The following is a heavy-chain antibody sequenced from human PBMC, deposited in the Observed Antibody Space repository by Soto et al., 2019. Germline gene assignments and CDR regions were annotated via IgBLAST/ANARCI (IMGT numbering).Heavy chain of an antibody. CDR3: AKEEAGGSYDILTGYFLLGH. J-gene: IGHJ4*02. D-gene: IGHD3-9*01. V-gene: IGHV3-30*18. Sequence: QVQLVESGGGVVQPGRSLRLSCAASGFTFSNYGMHWIRQAPGKGLEWVAVISYDDGRKKYYADSVKGRFTISRDNAKSTLYMQLNSLRAEDTAVYYCAKEEAGGSYDILTGYFLLGHWGQGTLVTVSS. CDR2: ISYDDGRKK. CDR1: GFTFSNYG.